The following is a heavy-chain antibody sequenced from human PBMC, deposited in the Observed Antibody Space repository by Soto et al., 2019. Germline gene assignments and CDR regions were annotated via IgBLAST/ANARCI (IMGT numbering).Heavy chain of an antibody. CDR2: IIPKSGGT. D-gene: IGHD4-17*01. CDR3: ARGTTVFDY. CDR1: GYIFTDFY. Sequence: ASVKVSCKASGYIFTDFYMHWVRQAPGQGLEWMGWIIPKSGGTEYAQKFQGRVTMTRDTSISTAYMELTRLTSDDMAVYYCARGTTVFDYWGQGNMVTVSS. V-gene: IGHV1-2*02. J-gene: IGHJ4*02.